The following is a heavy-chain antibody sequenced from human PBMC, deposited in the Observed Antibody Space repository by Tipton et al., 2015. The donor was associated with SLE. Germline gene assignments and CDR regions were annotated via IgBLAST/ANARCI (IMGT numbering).Heavy chain of an antibody. Sequence: LRLSCTVSGGSISRHYWSWIRQPPGKELEWIGYIYYSGSTNYNPSLKSRVTISVDTSKNQFSLKLSSVTAADTAVYYCARGWSSGWILSFDYWGQGTLVTVSS. CDR3: ARGWSSGWILSFDY. D-gene: IGHD6-19*01. J-gene: IGHJ4*02. CDR1: GGSISRHY. CDR2: IYYSGST. V-gene: IGHV4-59*11.